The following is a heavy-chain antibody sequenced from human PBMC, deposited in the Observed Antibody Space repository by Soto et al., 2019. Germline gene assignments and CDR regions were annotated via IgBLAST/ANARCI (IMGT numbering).Heavy chain of an antibody. J-gene: IGHJ6*01. CDR2: ISSSGKTI. CDR1: GFTFSIYE. CDR3: AIDFRRVAGRMYYYSGMDV. D-gene: IGHD6-19*01. V-gene: IGHV3-48*03. Sequence: EVQLVESGGGWVQPGGSLRLSCAASGFTFSIYEMNWVRQAPGNVLECVSYISSSGKTIYYADSVKGRFTISRDNAKHSLYLQVTSLRAEDTGVYYCAIDFRRVAGRMYYYSGMDVCGQGTTVTLSS.